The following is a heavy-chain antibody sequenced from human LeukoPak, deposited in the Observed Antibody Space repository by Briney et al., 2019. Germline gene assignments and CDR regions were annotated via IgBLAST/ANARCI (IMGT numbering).Heavy chain of an antibody. CDR2: MSKDGRNK. J-gene: IGHJ1*01. CDR3: ASWLGYSSGSGQH. D-gene: IGHD6-19*01. Sequence: GRSLRLSCAASGFTLNTYVIHWVRQAPGKKLEWVALMSKDGRNKEYPDSVRGRFTISRDNSENTLYLQMNSLRAEDTAVYYCASWLGYSSGSGQHWGQGTLVTVSS. V-gene: IGHV3-30*04. CDR1: GFTLNTYV.